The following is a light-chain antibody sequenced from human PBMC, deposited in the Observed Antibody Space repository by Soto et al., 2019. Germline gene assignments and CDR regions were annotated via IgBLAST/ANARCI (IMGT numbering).Light chain of an antibody. CDR2: GAS. J-gene: IGKJ1*01. Sequence: EIVLTQSPGTLSLSPVERATLSCRASQSVSSNYLAWYQHKPGRAPGLLIFGASSRATGIPDRFSGSVSGTDFTLTISSLQPDDFATYYCQHYNSYSEAFGQGTKVDIK. CDR1: QSVSSNY. V-gene: IGKV3-20*01. CDR3: QHYNSYSEA.